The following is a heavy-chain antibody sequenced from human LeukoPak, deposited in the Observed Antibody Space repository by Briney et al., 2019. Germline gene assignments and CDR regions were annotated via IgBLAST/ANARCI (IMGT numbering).Heavy chain of an antibody. CDR1: GFSFRSYA. CDR3: ATAAGADFFDY. D-gene: IGHD3-3*01. Sequence: PGGSLRLSCAASGFSFRSYAMSWVRQAPGMGLEWVSAISGSGGTTDYADSVKGRFTISRDNSKNTLYLQMNSLRAEDTAVYYCATAAGADFFDYWGQGTLVTVPS. CDR2: ISGSGGTT. J-gene: IGHJ4*02. V-gene: IGHV3-23*01.